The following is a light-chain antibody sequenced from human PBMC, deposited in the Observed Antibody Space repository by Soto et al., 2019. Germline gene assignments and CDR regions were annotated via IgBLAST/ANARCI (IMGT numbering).Light chain of an antibody. Sequence: QSALTQPASVSGSPGQSITISCTGTSSDGGGYNFVSWYQQHPGKVPKLMIFDVNRRPSGVSDRFSGSKSGNTASLTISGLQAEDEGDYYCCSYTSSSTHVFGSGTKVTVL. CDR3: CSYTSSSTHV. CDR2: DVN. CDR1: SSDGGGYNF. V-gene: IGLV2-14*03. J-gene: IGLJ1*01.